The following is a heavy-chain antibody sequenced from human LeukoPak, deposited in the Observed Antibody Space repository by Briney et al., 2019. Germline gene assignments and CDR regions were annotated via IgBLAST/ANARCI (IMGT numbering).Heavy chain of an antibody. CDR3: AKSTTVTYYLDY. CDR1: GFTFSSYA. CDR2: ISGSGGST. D-gene: IGHD4-17*01. J-gene: IGHJ4*02. Sequence: GGSLRVSCAASGFTFSSYAMSWVRQAPGKGLEWVSAISGSGGSTYYADSVKGRFTISRDNSKNTLYLQMNSLRAEDTAVYYCAKSTTVTYYLDYWGQGTLVTVSS. V-gene: IGHV3-23*01.